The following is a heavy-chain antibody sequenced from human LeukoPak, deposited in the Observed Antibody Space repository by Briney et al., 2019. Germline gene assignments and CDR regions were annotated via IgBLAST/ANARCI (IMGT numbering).Heavy chain of an antibody. CDR3: AKDGNYYDSSGYSD. CDR2: IRGSGGST. V-gene: IGHV3-23*01. D-gene: IGHD3-22*01. CDR1: RFTFSGYA. Sequence: PGASLRLSCAASRFTFSGYAMSWVRQAPGKGLDWVSVIRGSGGSTYYADSVKGRFTISRDNSKNTLYLQMNSLRAEDTAVYYCAKDGNYYDSSGYSDWGQGTLVTVSS. J-gene: IGHJ4*02.